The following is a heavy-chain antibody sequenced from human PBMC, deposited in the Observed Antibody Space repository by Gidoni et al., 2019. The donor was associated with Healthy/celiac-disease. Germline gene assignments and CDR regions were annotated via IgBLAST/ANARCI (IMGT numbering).Heavy chain of an antibody. J-gene: IGHJ5*02. V-gene: IGHV3-7*03. Sequence: EVQLVESGGGLVQPGGSLRLSCAASGFPFSHDWMSCVSQAPGKGLEWVANIKQDGSEKYYVDSVKGRFTISRDNAKNSLYLQMNSLRAEDTAVYYCARGGVLIVVVPAAILPSNRGFDPWGQGTLVTVSS. CDR1: GFPFSHDW. CDR3: ARGGVLIVVVPAAILPSNRGFDP. D-gene: IGHD2-2*02. CDR2: IKQDGSEK.